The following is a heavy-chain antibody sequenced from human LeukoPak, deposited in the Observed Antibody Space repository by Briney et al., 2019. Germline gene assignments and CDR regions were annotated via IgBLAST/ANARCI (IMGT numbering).Heavy chain of an antibody. D-gene: IGHD3-22*01. CDR2: ISSISYI. V-gene: IGHV3-21*01. Sequence: GGSLRLSCVVSGFTFSSYTMNWVRQAPGKGLEWVSSISSISYIYYTDSVKGRFTISRDNAKNSLYLQMNSLRAEDTAVYYCARETYYYDSSTYFRATDYWGQGTLVTVSS. J-gene: IGHJ4*02. CDR3: ARETYYYDSSTYFRATDY. CDR1: GFTFSSYT.